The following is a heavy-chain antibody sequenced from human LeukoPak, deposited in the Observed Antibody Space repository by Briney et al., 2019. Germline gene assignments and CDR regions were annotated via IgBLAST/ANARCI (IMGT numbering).Heavy chain of an antibody. CDR2: ISAYNGNT. CDR1: GYTFTSYG. CDR3: ARDPCSGGSCYSNWFDP. J-gene: IGHJ5*02. D-gene: IGHD2-15*01. V-gene: IGHV1-18*01. Sequence: ASVKVSCKASGYTFTSYGISWVQQAPGQGLEWMGWISAYNGNTNYAQKLQGRVTMTTDTSTSTAYMELRSLRSDDTAVYYCARDPCSGGSCYSNWFDPWGQGTLVTVSS.